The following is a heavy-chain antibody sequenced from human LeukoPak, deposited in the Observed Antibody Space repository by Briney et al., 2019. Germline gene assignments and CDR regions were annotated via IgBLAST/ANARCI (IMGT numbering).Heavy chain of an antibody. J-gene: IGHJ3*02. CDR1: GGSISSSSYY. D-gene: IGHD3-3*01. V-gene: IGHV4-39*01. CDR3: ARQYYDFWSGRAFDI. Sequence: KPSETLSLTCTVSGGSISSSSYYWGWIRQPPGKGLEWIGSIYHSGSTYYNPSLKSRVTISVDTSKNQFSLKLSSVTAADTAVYYCARQYYDFWSGRAFDIWGQGTMVTVSS. CDR2: IYHSGST.